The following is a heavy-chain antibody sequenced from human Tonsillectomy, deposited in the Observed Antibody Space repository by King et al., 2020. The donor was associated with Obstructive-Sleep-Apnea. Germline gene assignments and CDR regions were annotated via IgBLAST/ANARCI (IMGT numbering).Heavy chain of an antibody. CDR3: AREIGEATAFDI. J-gene: IGHJ3*02. D-gene: IGHD3-10*01. CDR2: INPSSGDT. CDR1: GYNFNGYY. Sequence: VQLVQSGAEVKKPGASVTVSCKASGYNFNGYYMQWVRQAPGQGLEWMGWINPSSGDTNYAQIFQGRVTMTRDTSISTAYMELSRLTSDDTAVYYCAREIGEATAFDIWGQGTMVTVSS. V-gene: IGHV1-2*02.